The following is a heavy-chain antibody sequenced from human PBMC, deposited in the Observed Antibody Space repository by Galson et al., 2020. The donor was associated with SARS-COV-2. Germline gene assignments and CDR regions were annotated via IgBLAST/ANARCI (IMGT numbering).Heavy chain of an antibody. CDR1: GFTFSTFA. V-gene: IGHV3-30-3*01. J-gene: IGHJ4*02. CDR2: ISYDGSNK. Sequence: GSLRLSCAASGFTFSTFAMHWVRQAPGKGLEWVAVISYDGSNKYYPDSVKGRFTISRDNSKNTLYMQMNSLRDEDTAVYYCASWGIAVAGTLSRRKEFDYWGQGTLVTVPS. D-gene: IGHD6-19*01. CDR3: ASWGIAVAGTLSRRKEFDY.